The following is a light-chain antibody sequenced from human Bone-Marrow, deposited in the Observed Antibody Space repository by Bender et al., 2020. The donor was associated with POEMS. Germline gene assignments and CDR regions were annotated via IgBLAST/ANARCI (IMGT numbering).Light chain of an antibody. Sequence: QSVLTQPPSASGTPGQRVTISCSGSSSNIGTNPVNWYQQLPGTAPKLLIYINNQRPSGVPDRFSGSKSGTSASLAISGLQSEDESDYYCAAWEYSLNGWVFCGGTKLTFL. CDR1: SSNIGTNP. V-gene: IGLV1-44*01. J-gene: IGLJ3*02. CDR2: INN. CDR3: AAWEYSLNGWV.